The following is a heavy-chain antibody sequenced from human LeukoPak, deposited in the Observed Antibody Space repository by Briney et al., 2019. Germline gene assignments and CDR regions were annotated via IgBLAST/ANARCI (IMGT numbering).Heavy chain of an antibody. J-gene: IGHJ4*02. V-gene: IGHV3-30*02. Sequence: GGSLRLSCAASGFTFSSYGMYWVRQAPGKGLEWVAFIRYGSNKYYADSVKGRFTVSRDNSKNTLYLQMKSLRAEDTAVYYCAREGSSSWYSRYWGQGTLVTVSS. CDR1: GFTFSSYG. CDR2: IRYGSNK. D-gene: IGHD6-13*01. CDR3: AREGSSSWYSRY.